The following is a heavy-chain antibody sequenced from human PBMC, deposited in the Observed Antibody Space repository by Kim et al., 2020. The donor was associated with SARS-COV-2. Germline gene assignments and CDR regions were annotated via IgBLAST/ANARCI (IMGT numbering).Heavy chain of an antibody. V-gene: IGHV4-59*01. J-gene: IGHJ6*02. CDR2: IYYSGST. CDR3: ARGMYSSSPADYYYGMDV. D-gene: IGHD6-13*01. CDR1: GGSISSYY. Sequence: SETLSLICTVSGGSISSYYWSWIRQPPGKGLEWIGYIYYSGSTNYNPSLKSRVTISVDTSKNQFSLKLSSVTAADTAVYYCARGMYSSSPADYYYGMDVWGQGTTVTVSS.